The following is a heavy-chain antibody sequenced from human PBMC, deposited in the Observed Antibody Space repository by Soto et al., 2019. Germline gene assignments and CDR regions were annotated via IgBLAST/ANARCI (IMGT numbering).Heavy chain of an antibody. V-gene: IGHV4-61*01. D-gene: IGHD4-17*01. CDR2: IYYSGST. CDR3: ARRYGDCFDY. CDR1: GGSVSSGSYY. J-gene: IGHJ4*02. Sequence: SETLSLTCTVSGGSVSSGSYYWSWLRQPPGKGLEWIGYIYYSGSTNYNPSLKSRVTISVDTSKNQFSLRLSSVTAADTAVYYCARRYGDCFDYWGQGTLVTVSS.